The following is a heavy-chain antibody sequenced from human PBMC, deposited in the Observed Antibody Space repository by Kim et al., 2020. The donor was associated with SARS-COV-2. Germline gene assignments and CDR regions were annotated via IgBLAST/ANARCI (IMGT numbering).Heavy chain of an antibody. J-gene: IGHJ4*02. V-gene: IGHV3-15*01. CDR2: IKSKTDGGTT. CDR3: TTDGSIGLVRYGDYDSVDY. CDR1: GFTFSNAW. Sequence: GGSLRLSCAASGFTFSNAWMSWVRQAPGKGLEWVGRIKSKTDGGTTDYAAPVKDRFTISRDDSKNTLYLQMNSLKTEDTAVYYCTTDGSIGLVRYGDYDSVDYWGQGTLVTVSS. D-gene: IGHD4-17*01.